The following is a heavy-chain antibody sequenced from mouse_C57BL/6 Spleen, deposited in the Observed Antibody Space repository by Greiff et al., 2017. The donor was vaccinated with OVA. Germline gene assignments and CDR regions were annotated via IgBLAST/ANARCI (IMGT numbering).Heavy chain of an antibody. Sequence: QVQLQQPGAELVKPGASVKLSCKASGYTFTSYWMHWVKQRPGQGLEWIGMIHPNSGSTNYNEKFKSKATLTVDKSSSTAYMQLSSLTSEDSAVYYCAREENRKDYFDYWGQGTTLTVSS. D-gene: IGHD2-14*01. CDR3: AREENRKDYFDY. J-gene: IGHJ2*01. CDR1: GYTFTSYW. CDR2: IHPNSGST. V-gene: IGHV1-64*01.